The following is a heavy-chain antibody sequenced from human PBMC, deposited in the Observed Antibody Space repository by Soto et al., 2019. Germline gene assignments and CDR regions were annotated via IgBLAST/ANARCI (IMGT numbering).Heavy chain of an antibody. D-gene: IGHD3-22*01. CDR1: GFSFSGSA. J-gene: IGHJ3*02. V-gene: IGHV3-73*01. CDR2: IRSKPNNYAT. Sequence: GGSLRLSCAASGFSFSGSAMHWVRQASGKGLEWVGRIRSKPNNYATTYDASVKGRFTISRDDSKNTAYLQMNSLKTEDTAVYDCTTVITTNDACDIWGRGTIVTVS. CDR3: TTVITTNDACDI.